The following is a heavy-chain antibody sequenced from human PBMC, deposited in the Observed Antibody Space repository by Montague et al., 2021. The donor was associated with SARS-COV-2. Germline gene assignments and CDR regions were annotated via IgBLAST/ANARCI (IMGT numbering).Heavy chain of an antibody. D-gene: IGHD3-9*01. CDR3: ARVGVPYYDILTGYYIEGSDAFDI. Sequence: SETLSLTCTVSGGSTSSYYWSWIRQPPGKGLEWIGYIYYSGSTNYNPSLKSRVTISVDTSKNQFSLKLSSVTAADTAVYYCARVGVPYYDILTGYYIEGSDAFDIWGQGTMVTVSS. CDR2: IYYSGST. CDR1: GGSTSSYY. V-gene: IGHV4-59*13. J-gene: IGHJ3*02.